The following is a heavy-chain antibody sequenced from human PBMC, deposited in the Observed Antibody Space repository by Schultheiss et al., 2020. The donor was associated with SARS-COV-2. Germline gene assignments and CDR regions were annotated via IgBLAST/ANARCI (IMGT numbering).Heavy chain of an antibody. J-gene: IGHJ6*03. CDR3: ARDHLSYDFWNGNFYFYYVDV. CDR1: GASISGYY. Sequence: SQTLSLTCTVSGASISGYYWSWIRQPPGKGLEWIGYIYYSGSTNYNPSLKSRVTISVDTSKNQFSLKLSSVTAADTAVYYCARDHLSYDFWNGNFYFYYVDVWGKGTTVTVSS. CDR2: IYYSGST. V-gene: IGHV4-59*12. D-gene: IGHD3-3*01.